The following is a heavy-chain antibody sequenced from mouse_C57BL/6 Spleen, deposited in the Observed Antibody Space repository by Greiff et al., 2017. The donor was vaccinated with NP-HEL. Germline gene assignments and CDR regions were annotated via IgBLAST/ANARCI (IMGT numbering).Heavy chain of an antibody. D-gene: IGHD3-1*01. CDR1: GFTLTDYE. V-gene: IGHV1-15*01. CDR2: VDPETGGT. Sequence: QVPLQQSGAELVRPGASVTLSCKASGFTLTDYEMHWVKQTPVHGLGWIGAVDPETGGTAYNKKSKGKAILTADKSSSTAYKELRRLTAKDSAVYYCTRVSTQAYWGQGTLVTVSA. CDR3: TRVSTQAY. J-gene: IGHJ3*01.